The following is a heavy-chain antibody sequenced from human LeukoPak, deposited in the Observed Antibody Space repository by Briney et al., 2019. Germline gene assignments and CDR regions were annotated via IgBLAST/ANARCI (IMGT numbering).Heavy chain of an antibody. CDR3: ARAKVLRFLEWLIGAYYFDY. V-gene: IGHV1-8*01. D-gene: IGHD3-3*01. J-gene: IGHJ4*02. CDR2: MNPNSGNT. Sequence: ASVKVSCKASGYTFTGYDINWVRQATGQGLEWMGWMNPNSGNTGYAQKFQGRVTMTRNTSISTAYMELSSLRSEDTAVYYCARAKVLRFLEWLIGAYYFDYWGQGTLVTVSS. CDR1: GYTFTGYD.